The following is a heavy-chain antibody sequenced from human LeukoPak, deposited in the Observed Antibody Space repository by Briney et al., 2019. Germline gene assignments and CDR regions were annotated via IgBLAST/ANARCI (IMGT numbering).Heavy chain of an antibody. CDR3: ARGRGYNCPFDC. Sequence: SETLSLTCTVSGDSISSYYWSWIRQPPGKGLEWIGYIYYSGNTNYNPSLKSRVTISVDTSKNQFSLKVSSVTAADTAVYYCARGRGYNCPFDCWGQGTLVTVSS. CDR1: GDSISSYY. CDR2: IYYSGNT. J-gene: IGHJ4*02. D-gene: IGHD5-18*01. V-gene: IGHV4-59*01.